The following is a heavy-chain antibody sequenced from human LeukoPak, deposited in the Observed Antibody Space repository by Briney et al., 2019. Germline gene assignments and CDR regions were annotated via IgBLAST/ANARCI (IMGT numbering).Heavy chain of an antibody. Sequence: GGSLRLSCAASGFTFSSYWMSWVRQAPGKGLEWVANIKQGGSEKYYVDSVKGRFTISRDNAKNSLYLQMNSLRAEDTAVYYCARDVSGWLPYYFDYWGQGTLVTVSS. J-gene: IGHJ4*02. D-gene: IGHD6-19*01. V-gene: IGHV3-7*01. CDR3: ARDVSGWLPYYFDY. CDR2: IKQGGSEK. CDR1: GFTFSSYW.